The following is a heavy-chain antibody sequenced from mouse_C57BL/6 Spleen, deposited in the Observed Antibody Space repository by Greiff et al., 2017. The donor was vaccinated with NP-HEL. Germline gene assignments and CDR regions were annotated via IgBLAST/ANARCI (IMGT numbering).Heavy chain of an antibody. Sequence: EVKLVESGGDLVKPGGSLKLSCAASGFTFSSYGMSWVRQTPDKRLEWVATISSGGSYTYYPDSVKGRFTISRDNAKNTLYLQMSSLKSEDTAMYYCARQYYGNYFDYWGQGTTLTVSS. J-gene: IGHJ2*01. D-gene: IGHD2-1*01. CDR1: GFTFSSYG. CDR2: ISSGGSYT. CDR3: ARQYYGNYFDY. V-gene: IGHV5-6*01.